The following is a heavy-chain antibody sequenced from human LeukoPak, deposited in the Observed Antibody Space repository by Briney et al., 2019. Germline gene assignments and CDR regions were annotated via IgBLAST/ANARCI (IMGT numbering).Heavy chain of an antibody. V-gene: IGHV1-2*02. J-gene: IGHJ5*02. Sequence: ASVNVSFKASGYTFNGYYMHWVGQAPGQGLDWVGWINPNSGCTNYAQKLQGRVTMTRDTSISTAYMELSRLRSDDTAVYYCARVGSSLRWFDPWGQGTLVTVSS. CDR3: ARVGSSLRWFDP. CDR1: GYTFNGYY. D-gene: IGHD6-6*01. CDR2: INPNSGCT.